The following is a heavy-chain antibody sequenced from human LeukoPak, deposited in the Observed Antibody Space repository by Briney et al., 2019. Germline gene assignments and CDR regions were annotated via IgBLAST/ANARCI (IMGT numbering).Heavy chain of an antibody. J-gene: IGHJ5*02. V-gene: IGHV3-43*01. D-gene: IGHD3-22*01. Sequence: GGSLRFSCAASGFTFDDYTMHWVRQAPGKGLEWVSLISWDGGSTYYADSVKGRFTISRDNSKNSLYLQMNSLRTEDTALYYCAKDNRRYYYDSSGYYDTWGQGTLVTVSS. CDR2: ISWDGGST. CDR3: AKDNRRYYYDSSGYYDT. CDR1: GFTFDDYT.